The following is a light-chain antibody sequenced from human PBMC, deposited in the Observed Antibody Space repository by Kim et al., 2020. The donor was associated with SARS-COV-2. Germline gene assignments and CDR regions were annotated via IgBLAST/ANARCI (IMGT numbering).Light chain of an antibody. Sequence: DIQMTQSPSSLSASVGDRVTITCQASHHITNYLNWYQQKPGKAPKLLIYDASNLETGVPSRFSGSGSATDFSITISNLQPEDIATYYCQQYDSLPITFGGGTKLEI. CDR3: QQYDSLPIT. J-gene: IGKJ4*01. CDR1: HHITNY. V-gene: IGKV1-33*01. CDR2: DAS.